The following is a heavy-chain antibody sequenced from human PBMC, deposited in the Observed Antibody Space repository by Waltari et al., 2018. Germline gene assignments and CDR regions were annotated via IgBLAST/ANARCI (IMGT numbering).Heavy chain of an antibody. CDR2: IHHSGTR. J-gene: IGHJ6*02. CDR3: ARCDAAVVYYYYGMDG. D-gene: IGHD2-21*02. Sequence: QVHLQESGPGLVKPSGTLSLTCAVSGGSISINTWWNWVCPPPGKGLEWTGEIHHSGTRNYNPALKRRFTRSEDKSKNQFSQKQSSVTAADTAVYYCARCDAAVVYYYYGMDGWGQVTSGTVS. V-gene: IGHV4-4*02. CDR1: GGSISINTW.